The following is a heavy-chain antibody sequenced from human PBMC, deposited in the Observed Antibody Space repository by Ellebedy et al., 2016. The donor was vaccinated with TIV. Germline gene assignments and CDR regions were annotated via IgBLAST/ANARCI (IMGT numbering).Heavy chain of an antibody. D-gene: IGHD2-2*01. Sequence: GESLKISXAASGFTVSSNYMSWVRQAPGKGLEWVSAISGSGGSTYYADSVKGRFTISRDNSKNTLYLQMNSLRAEDTAVYYCARGGCSSTSCPSTQLDYWGQGTLVTVSS. V-gene: IGHV3-23*01. CDR1: GFTVSSNY. J-gene: IGHJ4*02. CDR3: ARGGCSSTSCPSTQLDY. CDR2: ISGSGGST.